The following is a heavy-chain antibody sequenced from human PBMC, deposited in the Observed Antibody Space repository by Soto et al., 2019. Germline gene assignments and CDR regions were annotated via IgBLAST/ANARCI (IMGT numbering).Heavy chain of an antibody. CDR2: INPSGGST. Sequence: QVQLVQSGAEVKKPGASVKVSCKASGYTFTSYYMHWVRRAPGQGLEWMGIINPSGGSTSYAQKFRGRVTMIRDTSTSTVYMELSSLRSEDTAVYYCARDYYDSSGYYSIHFDYWGQGTLVTVSS. CDR1: GYTFTSYY. CDR3: ARDYYDSSGYYSIHFDY. V-gene: IGHV1-46*01. D-gene: IGHD3-22*01. J-gene: IGHJ4*02.